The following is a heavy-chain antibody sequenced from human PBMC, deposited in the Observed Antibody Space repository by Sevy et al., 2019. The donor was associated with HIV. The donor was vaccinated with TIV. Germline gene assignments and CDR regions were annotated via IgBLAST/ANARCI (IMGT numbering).Heavy chain of an antibody. CDR2: ISSSSSYI. J-gene: IGHJ6*02. CDR3: ARVNDNDYYYYGMDV. V-gene: IGHV3-21*01. Sequence: GGSLRLSCAASGFTFSSYSMNWVRQAPGKGLEWVSSISSSSSYIYYADSVKGRFTISRDNSKNSLYLQMNSLRAEDTAVYYCARVNDNDYYYYGMDVWGQGTTVTVSS. CDR1: GFTFSSYS. D-gene: IGHD1-1*01.